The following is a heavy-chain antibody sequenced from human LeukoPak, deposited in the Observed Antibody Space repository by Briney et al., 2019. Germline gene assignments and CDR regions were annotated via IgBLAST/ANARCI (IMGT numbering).Heavy chain of an antibody. CDR1: GGSISSYY. V-gene: IGHV4-34*01. CDR3: ASTVMIVPRGY. J-gene: IGHJ4*02. CDR2: INHSGST. D-gene: IGHD3-22*01. Sequence: SETLSLTCTVSGGSISSYYWSWIRQPPGKGLEWIGEINHSGSTNYNPSLKSRVTISVDTSKNQFSLKLSSVTAADTAVYYCASTVMIVPRGYWGQGTLVTVSS.